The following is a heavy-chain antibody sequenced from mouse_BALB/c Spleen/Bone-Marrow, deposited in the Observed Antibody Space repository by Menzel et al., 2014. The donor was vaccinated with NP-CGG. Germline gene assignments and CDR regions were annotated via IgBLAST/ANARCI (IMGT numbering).Heavy chain of an antibody. V-gene: IGHV2-9*02. CDR1: GFSLTSYG. J-gene: IGHJ1*01. Sequence: VKLMESGPGLVALSQSLSITCTVSGFSLTSYGVHWVRQPPGEGLEWLGVLWAGGSTNYNSALMSRLNISKDNSKSQVFLKMNSLQTDDTAMYYCARTLRWYFDVWGAGTAVTVSS. CDR2: LWAGGST. CDR3: ARTLRWYFDV.